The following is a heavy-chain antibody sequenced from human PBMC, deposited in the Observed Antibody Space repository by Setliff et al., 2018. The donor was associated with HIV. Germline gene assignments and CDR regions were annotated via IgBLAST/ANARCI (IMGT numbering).Heavy chain of an antibody. D-gene: IGHD6-19*01. V-gene: IGHV3-7*01. Sequence: GGSLRLSCVASRFTFNDYWMSWVRQAPGKGLEWVANIDRDGSETNYVDSVKGRFTIFRDNAKNSLYLQMNSLRAEDTAVYYCARDYYSSGWYDFSDYWGQGTLVTVSS. J-gene: IGHJ4*02. CDR3: ARDYYSSGWYDFSDY. CDR2: IDRDGSET. CDR1: RFTFNDYW.